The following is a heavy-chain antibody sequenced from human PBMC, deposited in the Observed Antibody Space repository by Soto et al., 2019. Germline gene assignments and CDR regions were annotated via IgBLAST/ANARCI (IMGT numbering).Heavy chain of an antibody. CDR1: GYSFTSYW. D-gene: IGHD3-10*01. CDR2: IYPGDSDT. CDR3: ARRLMGVRSHFDY. V-gene: IGHV5-51*01. J-gene: IGHJ4*02. Sequence: GASLKISCKGSGYSFTSYWIGWVRQMPGKGLEWMGIIYPGDSDTRYSPSFQGQVTISADKSISTVYLQWSSLKASDTAMYYCARRLMGVRSHFDYWGPGTLVTVSS.